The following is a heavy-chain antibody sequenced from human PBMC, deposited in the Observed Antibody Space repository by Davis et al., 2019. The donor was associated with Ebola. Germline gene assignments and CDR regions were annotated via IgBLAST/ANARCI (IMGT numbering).Heavy chain of an antibody. CDR3: ARTVGHDAFDI. J-gene: IGHJ3*02. CDR2: IYHSGST. D-gene: IGHD1-26*01. V-gene: IGHV4-30-2*01. CDR1: GGSVSSYS. Sequence: SCTVSGGSVSSYSWSWIRQPPGKGLEWIGYIYHSGSTYYNPSLKSRVTISVDRSKNQFSLKLSSVTAADTAVYYCARTVGHDAFDIWGQGTMVTVSS.